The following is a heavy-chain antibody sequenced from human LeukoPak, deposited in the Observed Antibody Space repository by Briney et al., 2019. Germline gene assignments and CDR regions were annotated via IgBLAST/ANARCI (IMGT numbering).Heavy chain of an antibody. CDR1: GFTFSSHW. D-gene: IGHD3-22*01. CDR2: INGDGRST. Sequence: GGSLRLSCAASGFTFSSHWMHWVRQAPGKGLVWVSRINGDGRSTSSADSVKGRFTISRDNAKNTLDLHMNRLRAEDTAVYHCARKASSSAYYDLAYWGQGTLVTVSS. J-gene: IGHJ4*02. CDR3: ARKASSSAYYDLAY. V-gene: IGHV3-74*01.